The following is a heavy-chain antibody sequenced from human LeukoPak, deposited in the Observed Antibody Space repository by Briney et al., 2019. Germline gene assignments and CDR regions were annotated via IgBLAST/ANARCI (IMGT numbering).Heavy chain of an antibody. J-gene: IGHJ4*02. Sequence: GASVKVSCKASGYTFTSYGISWVRQAPGQGLEWMGWISAYNGNTNYAQKLQGRVTMTTDTSTGTAYMELRSLRSDDTAVYYCAREGRAYGSGSYPDYWGQGTLVTVSS. CDR2: ISAYNGNT. D-gene: IGHD3-10*01. CDR3: AREGRAYGSGSYPDY. CDR1: GYTFTSYG. V-gene: IGHV1-18*01.